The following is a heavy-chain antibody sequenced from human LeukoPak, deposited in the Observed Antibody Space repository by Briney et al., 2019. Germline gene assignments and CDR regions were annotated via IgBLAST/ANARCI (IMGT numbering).Heavy chain of an antibody. CDR3: AKGRELTMVRVELDY. D-gene: IGHD3-10*01. J-gene: IGHJ4*02. V-gene: IGHV3-23*01. CDR2: IGASGGPT. Sequence: AGGSLRLSCAASGFTFSRCSVTWVRQAPGKGLEWVSDIGASGGPTYYADSVKGRFTISRDNSKNTVYLQMNSLRAEDTAVYYCAKGRELTMVRVELDYWGQGTLVTVSS. CDR1: GFTFSRCS.